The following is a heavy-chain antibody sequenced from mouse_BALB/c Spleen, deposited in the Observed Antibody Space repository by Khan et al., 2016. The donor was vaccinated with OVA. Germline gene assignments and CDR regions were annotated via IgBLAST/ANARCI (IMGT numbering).Heavy chain of an antibody. J-gene: IGHJ4*01. Sequence: QIQLVQSGPELKKPGETVKISCKASGYSFTNYGMNWVKQAPGKGLKWMGWINTNTGEPSYAEEFKGRFAFSLETSAGTAYLQINNLKNEDTASXFCASRFRPAYPLYYYAMAYGGQGTSVTVSS. V-gene: IGHV9-3*02. CDR2: INTNTGEP. CDR1: GYSFTNYG. CDR3: ASRFRPAYPLYYYAMAY.